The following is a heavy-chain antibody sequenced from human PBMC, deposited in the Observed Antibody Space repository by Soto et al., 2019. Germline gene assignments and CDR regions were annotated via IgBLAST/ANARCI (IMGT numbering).Heavy chain of an antibody. CDR2: VKSKTDGGSS. D-gene: IGHD1-26*01. CDR1: GFPFTTAG. CDR3: TTDSRTTLPEIRFDY. V-gene: IGHV3-15*07. Sequence: GGSLRLSCAASGFPFTTAGINWVSKVPGKGLEWVGRVKSKTDGGSSDYAAPVKGRFAVSRDDSKNIVYLQMNSLKIEDTGVYYCTTDSRTTLPEIRFDYWGHGTQVTVSS. J-gene: IGHJ4*01.